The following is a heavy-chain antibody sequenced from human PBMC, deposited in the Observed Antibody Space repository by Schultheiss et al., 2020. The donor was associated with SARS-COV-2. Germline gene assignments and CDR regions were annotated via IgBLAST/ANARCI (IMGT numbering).Heavy chain of an antibody. CDR1: GGSISSYY. D-gene: IGHD2-2*01. CDR2: IYYSGST. J-gene: IGHJ6*03. CDR3: ARHGKYQLHPRGYYYYMDV. V-gene: IGHV4-59*08. Sequence: SETLSLTCTVSGGSISSYYWSWIRQPPGKGLEWIGYIYYSGSTNYNPSLKSRVTISVDTSKNQFSLKLSSVTAADTAVYYCARHGKYQLHPRGYYYYMDVWGKGTTVTVSS.